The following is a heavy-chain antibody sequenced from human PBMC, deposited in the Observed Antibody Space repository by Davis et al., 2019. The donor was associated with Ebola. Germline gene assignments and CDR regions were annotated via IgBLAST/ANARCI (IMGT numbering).Heavy chain of an antibody. Sequence: MPSETLSLTCTVSAASISSYYWSWIRQPPGKGLEWIGEINHSGSTNYNPSLKSRVTISVDTSKNQFSLKLNSVTAADTAVYFCARGRTGSYRPRLDYWGQGTLVTVSS. V-gene: IGHV4-34*01. CDR1: AASISSYY. CDR2: INHSGST. D-gene: IGHD1-26*01. J-gene: IGHJ4*02. CDR3: ARGRTGSYRPRLDY.